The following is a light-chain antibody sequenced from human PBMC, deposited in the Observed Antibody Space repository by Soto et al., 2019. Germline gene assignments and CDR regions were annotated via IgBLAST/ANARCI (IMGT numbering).Light chain of an antibody. CDR2: GAS. CDR1: QSVSSSF. V-gene: IGKV3-20*01. Sequence: ENVLTQSPGTLYLSPGERATLSCRASQSVSSSFLAWFQQKPGQAPRLIIYGASTRGSGIPDRFSGSGSGTDFTLTISRLEPEDFAVYYYQQYGSSPYTFGQGTKLEIK. CDR3: QQYGSSPYT. J-gene: IGKJ2*01.